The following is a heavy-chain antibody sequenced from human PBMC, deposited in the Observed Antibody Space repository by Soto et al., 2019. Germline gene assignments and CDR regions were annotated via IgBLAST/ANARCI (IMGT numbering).Heavy chain of an antibody. J-gene: IGHJ3*02. V-gene: IGHV3-23*01. CDR3: AKAYYDYVWGSWDAFDI. CDR1: GFTFSSYA. Sequence: PSETLRLSCAASGFTFSSYAMSWVRQAPGKGLEWVSAISGSGGSTYYADSVKGRFTISRDNSKNTLYLQMNSLRAEDTAVYYRAKAYYDYVWGSWDAFDIWGQGTMVTVSS. CDR2: ISGSGGST. D-gene: IGHD3-16*01.